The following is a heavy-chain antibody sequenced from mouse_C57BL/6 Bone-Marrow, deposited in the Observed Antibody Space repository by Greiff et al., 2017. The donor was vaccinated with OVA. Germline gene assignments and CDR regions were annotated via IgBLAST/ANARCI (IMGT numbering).Heavy chain of an antibody. V-gene: IGHV1-4*01. D-gene: IGHD6-1*01. Sequence: VHLVESGAELARPGASVKMSCKASGYTFTSYTMHWVKQRPGQGLEWIGYINPSSGYTKYNQKFKDKATLTADKSSSTAYMQLSSLTSEDSAVYYCARRGGGSQEDYWGQGTSVTVSS. CDR1: GYTFTSYT. CDR3: ARRGGGSQEDY. CDR2: INPSSGYT. J-gene: IGHJ4*01.